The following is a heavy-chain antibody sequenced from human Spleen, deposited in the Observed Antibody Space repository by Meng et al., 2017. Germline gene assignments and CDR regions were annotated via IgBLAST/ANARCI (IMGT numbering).Heavy chain of an antibody. CDR3: ASQKKDYGPYDY. Sequence: GESLKISCAASGLTVSSNYMGWVRQAPGKGLEWVSVIYTGGNAYYADSVQGRFTISRDSSKNTLYLHMNSLRPDDTAVYYCASQKKDYGPYDYWGQGTLVTVSS. V-gene: IGHV3-53*01. CDR2: IYTGGNA. J-gene: IGHJ4*02. CDR1: GLTVSSNY. D-gene: IGHD4-17*01.